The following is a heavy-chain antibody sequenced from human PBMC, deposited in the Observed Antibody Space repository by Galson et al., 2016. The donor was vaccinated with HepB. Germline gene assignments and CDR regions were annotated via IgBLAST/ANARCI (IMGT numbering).Heavy chain of an antibody. V-gene: IGHV3-7*01. Sequence: SLRLSCAASGFTLSTYWMSWVRQAPGKGLEWVANINQDGSEKYYVDSVKGRFTISRDNAKNSLYLQMKSLRAEDTAIYYWERDRAGSGSNRRFDSWGQGPLVTVSS. CDR1: GFTLSTYW. CDR3: ERDRAGSGSNRRFDS. D-gene: IGHD1-26*01. J-gene: IGHJ4*02. CDR2: INQDGSEK.